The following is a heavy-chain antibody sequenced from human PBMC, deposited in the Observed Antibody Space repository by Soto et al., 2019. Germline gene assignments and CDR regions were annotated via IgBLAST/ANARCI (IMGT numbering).Heavy chain of an antibody. V-gene: IGHV3-23*01. Sequence: GGSLRLSCAASGFTFSSYAMSWVRQAPGKGLEWVSAISGSGGSTYYADSVKGRFTISRDNSKNTLYLQMNSLRAEDTAVYYCAKDPKNMDINRIAVAGTGYWGQGTLVTVSS. CDR3: AKDPKNMDINRIAVAGTGY. D-gene: IGHD6-19*01. J-gene: IGHJ4*02. CDR1: GFTFSSYA. CDR2: ISGSGGST.